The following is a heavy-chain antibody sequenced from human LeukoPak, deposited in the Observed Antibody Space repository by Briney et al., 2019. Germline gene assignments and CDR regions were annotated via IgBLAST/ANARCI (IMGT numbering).Heavy chain of an antibody. J-gene: IGHJ5*02. Sequence: PSETLSLTCAVYGGSFSGYYWSWIRQPPGKGLEWIGEINHSGSTNYNPSLKSRVTISVDTSKNQFSLKLSSVTAADTAVYHCARVDCSGGSCYGVWFDPWGQGTLVTVSS. V-gene: IGHV4-34*01. D-gene: IGHD2-15*01. CDR2: INHSGST. CDR3: ARVDCSGGSCYGVWFDP. CDR1: GGSFSGYY.